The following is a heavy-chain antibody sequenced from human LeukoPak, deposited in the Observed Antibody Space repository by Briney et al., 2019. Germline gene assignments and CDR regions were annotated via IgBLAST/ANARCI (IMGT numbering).Heavy chain of an antibody. CDR3: ARDNGGNSFDY. D-gene: IGHD4-23*01. CDR2: IYSGGST. V-gene: IGHV3-53*01. CDR1: GFTVSSNY. J-gene: IGHJ4*02. Sequence: GGSLRLSCAASGFTVSSNYMNWVRQAPGKGLEWVSVIYSGGSTYYADSVKGRFTISRGNSKNTLYLQMNSLRAEDTAVYFCARDNGGNSFDYWGQGTRVTVSS.